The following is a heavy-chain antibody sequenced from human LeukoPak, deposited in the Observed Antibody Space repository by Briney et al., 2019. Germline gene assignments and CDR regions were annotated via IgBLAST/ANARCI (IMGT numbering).Heavy chain of an antibody. Sequence: AGGSLRLSCAASGFSVSSNYMSWVRQAPGKGLEWVSVIYSGGYTYYADSVKGRFTISRDNSKNTVCLQMNSLRAEDTAIYYCARDEAFDIWGQGTVVTVSS. V-gene: IGHV3-53*01. J-gene: IGHJ3*02. CDR2: IYSGGYT. CDR3: ARDEAFDI. CDR1: GFSVSSNY.